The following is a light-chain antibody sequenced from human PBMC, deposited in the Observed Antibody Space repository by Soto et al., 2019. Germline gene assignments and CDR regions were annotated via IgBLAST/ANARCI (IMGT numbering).Light chain of an antibody. CDR1: QSVSRSH. CDR3: QQYGNSPPYS. V-gene: IGKV3-20*01. CDR2: GAS. Sequence: EIVLTQSPGTLSLSPGERATLSCRASQSVSRSHLAWYQQKPGQAPRLLIYGASSRATGIADRFSGSGSGTDSTLTISRLEPEDVAVYYCQQYGNSPPYSFGQGTKLEIK. J-gene: IGKJ2*03.